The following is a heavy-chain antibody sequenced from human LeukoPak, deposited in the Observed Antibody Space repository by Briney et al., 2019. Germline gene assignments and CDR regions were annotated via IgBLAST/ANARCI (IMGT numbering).Heavy chain of an antibody. CDR1: GGSISSSSYY. J-gene: IGHJ4*02. D-gene: IGHD3-10*01. CDR2: IYYSGST. CDR3: ARDGYYGSGKFDY. Sequence: SETLSLTCTVSGGSISSSSYYWGWIRQPPGKGLEWIGSIYYSGSTYYNPSLKSRVTISVDTSKNQFSLKLSSVTAADTAVYYCARDGYYGSGKFDYWGQGTLVTVSS. V-gene: IGHV4-39*07.